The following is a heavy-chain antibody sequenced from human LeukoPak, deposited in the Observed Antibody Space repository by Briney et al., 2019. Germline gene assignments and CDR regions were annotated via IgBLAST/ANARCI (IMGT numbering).Heavy chain of an antibody. V-gene: IGHV1-2*02. J-gene: IGHJ5*02. D-gene: IGHD3-16*01. CDR1: GYTFTGYY. CDR2: INPNSGGT. Sequence: GASVKVSCKASGYTFTGYYMHWVRQAPGQGLEWMGWINPNSGGTNYAQKFQGRVTMTRDTSISTAYMELSRLRSDDTAVYHCARPQTYHPYNWFDPWGQGTLVTVSS. CDR3: ARPQTYHPYNWFDP.